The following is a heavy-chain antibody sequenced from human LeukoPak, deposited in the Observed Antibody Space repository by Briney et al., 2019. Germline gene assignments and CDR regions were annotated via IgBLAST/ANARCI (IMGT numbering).Heavy chain of an antibody. CDR3: AKDREVSAARVYDY. J-gene: IGHJ4*02. D-gene: IGHD2-2*01. CDR1: GFTFSNYV. CDR2: ITGSGGTT. Sequence: GGSLRLSCAASGFTFSNYVLIWVRQAPGRGLDWVSAITGSGGTTSYADSVKGRVTISRDNSRNTLYLQMSSLRAEDAAVYYCAKDREVSAARVYDYWGEGTLVTVSS. V-gene: IGHV3-23*01.